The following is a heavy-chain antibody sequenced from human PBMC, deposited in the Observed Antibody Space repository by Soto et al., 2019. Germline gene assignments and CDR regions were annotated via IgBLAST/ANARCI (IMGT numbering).Heavy chain of an antibody. CDR2: IGNSVAST. D-gene: IGHD2-8*02. J-gene: IGHJ6*02. CDR3: AKLTGTGDFYFYYCMDV. Sequence: GASVKVSCAASGFTFSTYGMSWVRQAPGKGLEWVSCIGNSVASTYYADSVKGRFTISKDNTKNTLYLQMNSLRAEDTALYYCAKLTGTGDFYFYYCMDVWGQGTTVTVSS. V-gene: IGHV3-23*01. CDR1: GFTFSTYG.